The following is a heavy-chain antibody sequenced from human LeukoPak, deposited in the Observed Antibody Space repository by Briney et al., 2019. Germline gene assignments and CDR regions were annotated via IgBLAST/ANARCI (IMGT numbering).Heavy chain of an antibody. D-gene: IGHD4-23*01. V-gene: IGHV1-69*05. CDR3: ARLTTVVTPGAFDI. CDR1: GGTFSSYA. J-gene: IGHJ3*02. Sequence: SVKVSCKASGGTFSSYAISWVRQAPGQGLEWMGRIIPIFGTANYAQKFQGRVTITTDESTSTAYMELSSLRSEDTAVYYCARLTTVVTPGAFDIWGQGTMVTVSS. CDR2: IIPIFGTA.